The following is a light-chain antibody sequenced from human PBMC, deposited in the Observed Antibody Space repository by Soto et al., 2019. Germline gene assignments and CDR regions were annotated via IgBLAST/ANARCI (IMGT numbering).Light chain of an antibody. Sequence: QTVVTQSPSASSSLGASVKLTCTLSSGNSSYAIAWPQQQPEHGPRYLMKLNSDGSHSKGDGIPDRFSGSSSGAERYLTISSLHSEDEADYYCQTWGTGIAVFVGGTQLTVL. CDR2: LNSDGSH. CDR1: SGNSSYA. V-gene: IGLV4-69*01. J-gene: IGLJ7*01. CDR3: QTWGTGIAV.